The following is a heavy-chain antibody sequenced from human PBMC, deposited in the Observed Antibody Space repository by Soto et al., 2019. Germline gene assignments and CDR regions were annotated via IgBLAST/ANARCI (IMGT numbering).Heavy chain of an antibody. J-gene: IGHJ6*02. CDR3: ARGAGYCSSTICHMHGYYYYGMDV. CDR2: IIPIFGTA. V-gene: IGHV1-69*01. Sequence: QVQLVQSGAEVKKPGSSVKVSCKASGGTFSSYAISWVRQAPGQGLEWMGGIIPIFGTANYAQKFQGRVTITADESTSTAYMELSSLRSEDTAVYYCARGAGYCSSTICHMHGYYYYGMDVWGQGTTVTVSS. D-gene: IGHD2-2*02. CDR1: GGTFSSYA.